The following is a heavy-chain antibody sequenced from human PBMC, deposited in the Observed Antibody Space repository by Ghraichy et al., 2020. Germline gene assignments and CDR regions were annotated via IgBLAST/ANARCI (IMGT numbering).Heavy chain of an antibody. D-gene: IGHD2-21*01. CDR1: GYTFTSYG. V-gene: IGHV1-18*01. CDR3: ARDGGRQLYWRCGDWRPYYYYYGMDV. Sequence: ASVKVSCKASGYTFTSYGISWVRQAPGKGFEWMGWISVYIGKTNYAQKLQGRVTMTTDTSTSTAYMELRSLRSDDTAVYYCARDGGRQLYWRCGDWRPYYYYYGMDVWGQGTTVTVSS. CDR2: ISVYIGKT. J-gene: IGHJ6*02.